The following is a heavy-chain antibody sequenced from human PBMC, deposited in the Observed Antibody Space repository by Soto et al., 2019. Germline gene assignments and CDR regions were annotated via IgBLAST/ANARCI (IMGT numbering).Heavy chain of an antibody. V-gene: IGHV3-21*01. CDR2: IRSDSSYI. Sequence: GGSLRLSCAASGFTFSSYSMNWVRQAPGKGLEWVSSIRSDSSYIYYADSVKGRFTISRDNAENSLYLQMNSLRAEDMAVYYCGRKGYGDYGGMDVWGQGTPVTVSS. D-gene: IGHD4-17*01. CDR3: GRKGYGDYGGMDV. CDR1: GFTFSSYS. J-gene: IGHJ6*02.